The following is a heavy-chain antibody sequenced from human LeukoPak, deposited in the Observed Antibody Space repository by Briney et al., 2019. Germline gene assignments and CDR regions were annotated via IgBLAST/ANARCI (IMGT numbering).Heavy chain of an antibody. CDR3: ARQLVRGYCSGGSCYRGNHY. J-gene: IGHJ4*02. D-gene: IGHD2-15*01. Sequence: SETLSLTCTVSGGSISSSSYYWGWIRQPPGKGLEWIGSIYYRGSTYYNPSLKSRVTISVDTSKNQFSLKLSSVTAADTAVYYCARQLVRGYCSGGSCYRGNHYWGQGTLVTVSS. CDR2: IYYRGST. V-gene: IGHV4-39*01. CDR1: GGSISSSSYY.